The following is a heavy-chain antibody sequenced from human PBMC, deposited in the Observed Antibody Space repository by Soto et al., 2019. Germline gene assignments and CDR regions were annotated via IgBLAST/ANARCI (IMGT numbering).Heavy chain of an antibody. CDR2: IWYDGSNK. CDR1: GFTFSSYG. Sequence: GGSLRLSCAASGFTFSSYGMHWVRQAPGKGLEWVAVIWYDGSNKYYADSVKGRFTISRDNSKNTLYLQMNSLRAEDTAVYYCARVRIAAAGNVGASYYYYGMDVWGQGTTVTVSS. D-gene: IGHD6-13*01. CDR3: ARVRIAAAGNVGASYYYYGMDV. J-gene: IGHJ6*02. V-gene: IGHV3-33*01.